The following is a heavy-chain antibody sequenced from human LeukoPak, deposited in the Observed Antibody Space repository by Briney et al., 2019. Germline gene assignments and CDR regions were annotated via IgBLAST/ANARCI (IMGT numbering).Heavy chain of an antibody. J-gene: IGHJ4*02. CDR1: GYTFTSYG. V-gene: IGHV1-18*01. D-gene: IGHD3-22*01. Sequence: ASVKVSCKASGYTFTSYGISWVRQAPGQGLEWMGWISAYNGNTNYAQKLQGRVTMTTDTSTSTAYMELRSLRSDDTAVYYCARDYDSSGYYLTMFDYWGQGTLVTVSS. CDR3: ARDYDSSGYYLTMFDY. CDR2: ISAYNGNT.